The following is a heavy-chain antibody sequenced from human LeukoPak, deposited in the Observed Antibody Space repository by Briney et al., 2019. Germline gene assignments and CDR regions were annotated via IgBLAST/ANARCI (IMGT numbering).Heavy chain of an antibody. CDR1: GGSISSYY. CDR2: IYTSGST. Sequence: SETLSLTCTVSGGSISSYYWSWIRQPAGKGLEWIGRIYTSGSTNYNPSLKSRVTMSVDTSKNQFSLKLSSVTAADTAVYYCARDPDSSGWYTADYYYGMDVWGQGTTVTVSS. V-gene: IGHV4-4*07. J-gene: IGHJ6*02. CDR3: ARDPDSSGWYTADYYYGMDV. D-gene: IGHD6-19*01.